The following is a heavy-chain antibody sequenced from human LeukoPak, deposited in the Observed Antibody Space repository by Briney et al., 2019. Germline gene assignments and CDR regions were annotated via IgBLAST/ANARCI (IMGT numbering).Heavy chain of an antibody. CDR1: GYTFTVYY. D-gene: IGHD1-14*01. J-gene: IGHJ4*02. CDR2: INPNSGGT. CDR3: ARGRPLLGNQPNYYFDY. Sequence: ASVKVSCKASGYTFTVYYMHWVRQAPGQGLEWMGWINPNSGGTNYAQKFQGRVTMTRDTSISTAYMELSRLRSDDTAVYYCARGRPLLGNQPNYYFDYWGQGTLVTVSS. V-gene: IGHV1-2*02.